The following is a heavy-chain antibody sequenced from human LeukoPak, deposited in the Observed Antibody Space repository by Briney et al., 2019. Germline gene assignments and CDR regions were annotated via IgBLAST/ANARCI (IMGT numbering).Heavy chain of an antibody. CDR1: GYTFTAYY. D-gene: IGHD2-15*01. J-gene: IGHJ6*03. CDR3: ARDLGGYCSGGSCYYMDV. V-gene: IGHV1-69*06. Sequence: ASVKVSCKASGYTFTAYYMHWVRQAPGQGLEWMGGIIPIFGTANYAQKFQGRVTITADKSTSTAYMELSSLRSEDTAVYYCARDLGGYCSGGSCYYMDVWGKGTTVTVSS. CDR2: IIPIFGTA.